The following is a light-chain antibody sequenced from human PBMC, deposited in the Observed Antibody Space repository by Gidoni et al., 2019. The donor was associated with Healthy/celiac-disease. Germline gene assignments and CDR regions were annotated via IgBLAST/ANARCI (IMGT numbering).Light chain of an antibody. V-gene: IGKV1-39*01. CDR2: AAS. J-gene: IGKJ2*01. CDR1: QSISSY. CDR3: QQSYSTPQT. Sequence: DIQMTQSPSSLSSSVGDRVTITCRASQSISSYLNWYQQKPGKAPKLLIYAASSLQSGVPSRFSGSGSWTDFTLTISSLQPEDFATYSCQQSYSTPQTFGQGTKLEIK.